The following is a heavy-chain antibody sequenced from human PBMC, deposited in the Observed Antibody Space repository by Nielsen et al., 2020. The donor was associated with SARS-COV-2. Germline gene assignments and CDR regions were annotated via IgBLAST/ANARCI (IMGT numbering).Heavy chain of an antibody. CDR2: ISGSGGST. J-gene: IGHJ4*02. D-gene: IGHD3-22*01. CDR1: GFTFSSYA. V-gene: IGHV3-23*01. CDR3: ATGRPSMIVVVNTTYFDY. Sequence: GESLKISCAASGFTFSSYAMSWVRQAPGKGLEWVSAISGSGGSTYYADSVKGRFTISRDNSKNTLYLQMNSLRAEDTAVYYCATGRPSMIVVVNTTYFDYWGQGTLVTVSS.